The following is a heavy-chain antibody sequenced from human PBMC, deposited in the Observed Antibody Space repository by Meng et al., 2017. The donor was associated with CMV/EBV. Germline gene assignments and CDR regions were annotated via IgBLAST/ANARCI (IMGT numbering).Heavy chain of an antibody. D-gene: IGHD3-3*01. CDR2: IYHSGST. CDR3: ARCTYDFWSGYSDFDY. Sequence: SETLSLTCAVSGGSISSSNWWSWVRQPPGKGLEWIGEIYHSGSTNYNPSLKSRVTISVDKSKNQFSLKLSSVTAADTAVYYCARCTYDFWSGYSDFDYWGQRTLVTVSS. V-gene: IGHV4-4*02. J-gene: IGHJ4*02. CDR1: GGSISSSNW.